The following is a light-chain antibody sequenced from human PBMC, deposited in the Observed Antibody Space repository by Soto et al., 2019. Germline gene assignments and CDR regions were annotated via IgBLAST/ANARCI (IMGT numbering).Light chain of an antibody. Sequence: EIALTQSPATLSLSPGERATLSCRASQSISRYLAWYQQKPGQAPRLLIYDASNRATGIPARFSGSGSGTDFTLTISSLEPEDSAVYYCQQRSDRLPITFGQGTRLEIK. CDR2: DAS. CDR3: QQRSDRLPIT. J-gene: IGKJ5*01. CDR1: QSISRY. V-gene: IGKV3-11*01.